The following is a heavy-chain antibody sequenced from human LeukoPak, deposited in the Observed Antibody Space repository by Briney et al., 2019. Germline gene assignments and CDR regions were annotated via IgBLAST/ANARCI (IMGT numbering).Heavy chain of an antibody. J-gene: IGHJ4*02. Sequence: GGSLRLSCAASGFTFSSYAMSWVRQAPGKGLEWVSAISGSGGSTYYADSVKGRFTISRDNSKNTLYLQMNSLRAEDTAVYYCAKHALGPYYYGPGSYGNWGQGTLVTVSS. CDR1: GFTFSSYA. CDR3: AKHALGPYYYGPGSYGN. CDR2: ISGSGGST. V-gene: IGHV3-23*01. D-gene: IGHD3-10*01.